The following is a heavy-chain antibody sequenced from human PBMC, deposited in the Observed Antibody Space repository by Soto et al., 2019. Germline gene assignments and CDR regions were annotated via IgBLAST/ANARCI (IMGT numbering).Heavy chain of an antibody. CDR3: ARDREYDFWSGYSSNWFDP. J-gene: IGHJ5*02. Sequence: GGSLRLSCAASGFTFNNDAMTWVRQAPGKGLEWVSAISGGGDTTSYADSVKGRFTISRDNAKNTLYLQMNSLRAEDTAVYYCARDREYDFWSGYSSNWFDPWGQGTLVTVSS. D-gene: IGHD3-3*01. CDR1: GFTFNNDA. CDR2: ISGGGDTT. V-gene: IGHV3-23*01.